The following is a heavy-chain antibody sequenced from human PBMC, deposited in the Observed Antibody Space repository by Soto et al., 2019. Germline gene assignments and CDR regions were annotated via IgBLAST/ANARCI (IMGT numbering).Heavy chain of an antibody. CDR1: GFTVSSNY. CDR3: ARDRAYCSGGSCRGYFDY. V-gene: IGHV3-66*01. CDR2: IYSGGST. J-gene: IGHJ4*03. D-gene: IGHD2-15*01. Sequence: EVQLVEYGGGLVQPGGSLRLSCAASGFTVSSNYMSWVRQAPGKGLEWVSVIYSGGSTYYADSVKGRFTISRDNSKNTLYLQMNSLRAEDTAVYYCARDRAYCSGGSCRGYFDYWGQGTLVTVSS.